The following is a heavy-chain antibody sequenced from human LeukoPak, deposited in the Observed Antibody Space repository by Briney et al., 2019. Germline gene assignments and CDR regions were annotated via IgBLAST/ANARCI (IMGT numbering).Heavy chain of an antibody. D-gene: IGHD5-18*01. CDR3: ARTTEGGYTYDYFYYYYMDV. CDR2: IYYSGST. CDR1: GGSINSYF. Sequence: PSETLSLTCAVSGGSINSYFWSWIRQPPRTGLEWIGYIYYSGSTNYNPSLKSRVTISVDTSKNQFSLKLSSVTAADTAVYYCARTTEGGYTYDYFYYYYMDVWGKGTTVTISS. V-gene: IGHV4-59*01. J-gene: IGHJ6*03.